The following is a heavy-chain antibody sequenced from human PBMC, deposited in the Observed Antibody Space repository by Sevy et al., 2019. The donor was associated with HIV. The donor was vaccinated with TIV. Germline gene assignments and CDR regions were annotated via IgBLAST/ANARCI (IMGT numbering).Heavy chain of an antibody. Sequence: GGSLRLSCAASGFTFSSYVMTWVRQAPGKGLEWVSTISGSGGTTYYADTVKGRFTISSDNSQNTLDLQINSLRAEDTAVYYCEGIETAWRDYWGQGTLVTVSS. V-gene: IGHV3-23*01. CDR3: EGIETAWRDY. J-gene: IGHJ4*02. CDR1: GFTFSSYV. D-gene: IGHD6-13*01. CDR2: ISGSGGTT.